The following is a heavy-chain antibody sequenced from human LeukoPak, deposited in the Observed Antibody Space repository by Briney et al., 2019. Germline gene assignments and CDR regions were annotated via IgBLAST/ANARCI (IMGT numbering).Heavy chain of an antibody. D-gene: IGHD6-19*01. CDR2: IYYSGIT. CDR1: GASISSYY. CDR3: VRHLSSGWYGLDV. V-gene: IGHV4-59*08. J-gene: IGHJ6*02. Sequence: SETLSLTCTVSGASISSYYWSWIRQPPGKGLEWIGYIYYSGITNYNPSLKSRVTISVDTSKNQFSLSLRSVTAADTAVYYCVRHLSSGWYGLDVWGQGTTVTVSS.